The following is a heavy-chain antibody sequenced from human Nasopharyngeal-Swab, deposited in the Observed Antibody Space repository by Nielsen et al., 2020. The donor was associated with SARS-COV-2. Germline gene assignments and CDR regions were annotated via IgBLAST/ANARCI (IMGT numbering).Heavy chain of an antibody. D-gene: IGHD3-22*01. CDR3: AREDGGDTMIVVVMVY. Sequence: LSLTCAASGFTFSSYAMHWVRQAPGKGLEWVAVISYDGSNKYYADSVKGRFTISRDNSKNTLYLQMNSLRAEDTAVYYCAREDGGDTMIVVVMVYWGQGTLVTVSS. CDR2: ISYDGSNK. J-gene: IGHJ4*02. V-gene: IGHV3-30*04. CDR1: GFTFSSYA.